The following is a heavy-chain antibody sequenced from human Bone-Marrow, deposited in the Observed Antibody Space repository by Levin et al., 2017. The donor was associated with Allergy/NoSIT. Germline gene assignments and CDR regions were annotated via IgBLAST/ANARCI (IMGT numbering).Heavy chain of an antibody. D-gene: IGHD3-10*01. CDR1: GFTFSSNS. J-gene: IGHJ3*02. CDR2: ISSSSSTI. CDR3: ARASGSGRYAFDS. Sequence: LSLTCAASGFTFSSNSMNWVRQAPGKGLEWVSYISSSSSTIYYADSVKGRFTVSRDNAKNSLYLQMNSLRAEDTAVYYCARASGSGRYAFDSWGQGTTVTVSS. V-gene: IGHV3-48*01.